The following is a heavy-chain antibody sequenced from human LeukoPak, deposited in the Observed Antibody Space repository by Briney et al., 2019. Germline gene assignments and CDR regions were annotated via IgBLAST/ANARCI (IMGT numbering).Heavy chain of an antibody. CDR2: ISSSSSYI. J-gene: IGHJ4*02. Sequence: PGGSLRLSCAASGFTFSSYSMNWVRQAPGKGLEWVSSISSSSSYIYYADSVKGRFTISRDNAKNSLYLQMNSLRAEDTAVYYCARDAGGVWGSYFDYWGQGTLSPSPQ. V-gene: IGHV3-21*01. CDR1: GFTFSSYS. CDR3: ARDAGGVWGSYFDY. D-gene: IGHD3-16*01.